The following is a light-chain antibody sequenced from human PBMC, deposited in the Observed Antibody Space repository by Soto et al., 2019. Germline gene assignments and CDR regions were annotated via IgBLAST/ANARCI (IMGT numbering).Light chain of an antibody. CDR2: GAS. V-gene: IGKV3-15*01. J-gene: IGKJ1*01. CDR1: QSVSSS. CDR3: QLYNDWPPWT. Sequence: IGISQSATAPSMSTGERATLSCRASQSVSSSLAWYQQKPGQAPRLLIYGASTRATGIPARFSGSGSGTEFTLTISSPQSEDFAIYYCQLYNDWPPWTFGQGTKVDIK.